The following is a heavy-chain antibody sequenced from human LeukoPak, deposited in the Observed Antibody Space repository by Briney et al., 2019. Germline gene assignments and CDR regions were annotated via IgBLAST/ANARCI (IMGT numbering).Heavy chain of an antibody. CDR2: INAGNGNI. Sequence: ASVKVSCKASGYTFINYAIHWVRQAPGQGLEWMGWINAGNGNIEYSQKFQDRVNIARNTSASTAYMEVSSLRSEDTAVYYCARGQLLLWFGEPTAGGPIDYWGLGTLITVSS. CDR1: GYTFINYA. D-gene: IGHD3-10*01. V-gene: IGHV1-3*01. J-gene: IGHJ4*02. CDR3: ARGQLLLWFGEPTAGGPIDY.